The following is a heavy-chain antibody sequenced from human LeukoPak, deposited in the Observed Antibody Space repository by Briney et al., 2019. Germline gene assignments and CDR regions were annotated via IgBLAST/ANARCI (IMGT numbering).Heavy chain of an antibody. J-gene: IGHJ2*01. V-gene: IGHV4-34*01. Sequence: SETLSLTRAVYGGSFSGYYWSWIRQPPGKGLEWIGEINHSGSTNYNPSLKSRVTISVDTSKNQFSLKLSSVAAADTAVYYCALRCSSTSCTSVWYFDLWGRGTLVTVSS. D-gene: IGHD2-2*01. CDR2: INHSGST. CDR1: GGSFSGYY. CDR3: ALRCSSTSCTSVWYFDL.